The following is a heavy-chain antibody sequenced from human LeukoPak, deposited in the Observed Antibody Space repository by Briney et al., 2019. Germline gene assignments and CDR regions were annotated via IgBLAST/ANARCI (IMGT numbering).Heavy chain of an antibody. V-gene: IGHV4-4*07. CDR2: IGGTT. Sequence: SETLSLTCTVSGDSINNYYWSWIRQPAGKGLEWIGRIGGTTYYNPSLRSRVTMSMDTSKNQFSLRVTSVTAADTAVYYCARENYYDSSGYSEGMDVWGQGTTVTVS. CDR3: ARENYYDSSGYSEGMDV. J-gene: IGHJ6*02. D-gene: IGHD3-22*01. CDR1: GDSINNYY.